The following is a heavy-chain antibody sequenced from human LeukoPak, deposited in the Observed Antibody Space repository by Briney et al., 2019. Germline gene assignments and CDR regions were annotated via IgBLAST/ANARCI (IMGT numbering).Heavy chain of an antibody. D-gene: IGHD4-17*01. Sequence: GGSLRLSCAASGFTFSSYGMHWVRQAPGKGLEWVAFIRYDGSNKYYADSVKGRFTISRDNSKNTLYLQMNSLRAEDTAVYYCAKAEKRTSLTTVTRGYMDVWGKGTTVTVSS. CDR2: IRYDGSNK. CDR3: AKAEKRTSLTTVTRGYMDV. V-gene: IGHV3-30*02. J-gene: IGHJ6*03. CDR1: GFTFSSYG.